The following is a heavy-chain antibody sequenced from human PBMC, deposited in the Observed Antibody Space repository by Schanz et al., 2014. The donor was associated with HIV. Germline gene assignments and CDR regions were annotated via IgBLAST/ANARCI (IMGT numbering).Heavy chain of an antibody. J-gene: IGHJ6*02. D-gene: IGHD4-4*01. CDR3: ARVEGPPTFYYCYYGSDV. V-gene: IGHV3-23*01. Sequence: EVQLLESGGGLVQPGGSLRLSCAASGFTFSNYDMTWVRQAPGTGLEWVSSISGSTGRTYYAESVKGRFTISRDNFKNTLDLQMDSLRPDDTAVYYCARVEGPPTFYYCYYGSDVWGQGTAVTVSS. CDR2: ISGSTGRT. CDR1: GFTFSNYD.